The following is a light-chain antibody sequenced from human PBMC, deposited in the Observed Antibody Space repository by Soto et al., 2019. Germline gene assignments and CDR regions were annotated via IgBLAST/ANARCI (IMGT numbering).Light chain of an antibody. CDR1: QDISNY. Sequence: DIQMTQSPSSLYASVVDRFTITFQASQDISNYLNWYQQKPGKAPKLLIYDASNLETGVPSRFSGSGSGTDFTLTISRLEPEDFAVYYCHQYDTAPRTFGQGTKVDIK. J-gene: IGKJ1*01. CDR3: HQYDTAPRT. V-gene: IGKV1-33*01. CDR2: DAS.